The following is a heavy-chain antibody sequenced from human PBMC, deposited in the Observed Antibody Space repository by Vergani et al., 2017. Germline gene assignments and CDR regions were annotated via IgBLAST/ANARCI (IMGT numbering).Heavy chain of an antibody. V-gene: IGHV3-30*02. J-gene: IGHJ5*02. Sequence: QVQLVESGGGVVQPGGSMRLSCSASGLTLSSYGVHWVRQAPGRGLESVTFTRPHEDGAFYSASVRGLFTVSRDNSKNTLYLEMNRLNVDDTAIYYCGKTQGTVVGTWWFDPWGQGTPVTVSS. D-gene: IGHD1-7*01. CDR3: GKTQGTVVGTWWFDP. CDR1: GLTLSSYG. CDR2: TRPHEDGA.